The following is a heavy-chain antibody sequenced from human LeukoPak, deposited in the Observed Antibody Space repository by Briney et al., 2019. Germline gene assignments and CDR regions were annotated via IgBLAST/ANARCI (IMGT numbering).Heavy chain of an antibody. Sequence: SETLSLTCIVSGRSISSSSYYWGWIRQPPGEGLEWIGSIDYSGSIYYNPSLKSRVTISVDTSKNQFSLKLSSVTAADTAVYYWAGRTDYRKAFDIWGQGTMVTVST. CDR3: AGRTDYRKAFDI. CDR1: GRSISSSSYY. V-gene: IGHV4-39*01. J-gene: IGHJ3*02. CDR2: IDYSGSI. D-gene: IGHD3-16*02.